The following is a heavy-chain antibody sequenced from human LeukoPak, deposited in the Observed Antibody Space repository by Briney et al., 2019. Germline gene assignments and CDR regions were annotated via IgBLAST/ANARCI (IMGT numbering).Heavy chain of an antibody. Sequence: SETRSLTCAVSGGSISSGGYSWSWIRQPPGKGLEWIGYIYHSGSTYYNPSLKSRVTISVDRSKNQFSLKLSSVTAADTAVYYCARGLDYGGNSAFDYWGQGTLVTVSS. CDR2: IYHSGST. CDR3: ARGLDYGGNSAFDY. CDR1: GGSISSGGYS. D-gene: IGHD4-23*01. V-gene: IGHV4-30-2*01. J-gene: IGHJ4*02.